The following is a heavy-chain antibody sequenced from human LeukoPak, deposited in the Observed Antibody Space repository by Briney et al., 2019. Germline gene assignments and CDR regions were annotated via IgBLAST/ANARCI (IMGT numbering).Heavy chain of an antibody. J-gene: IGHJ4*02. D-gene: IGHD2-15*01. V-gene: IGHV3-30*02. CDR1: GFTFSSYT. CDR3: AKTPGGSSDY. Sequence: PGGSLRLSCVTSGFTFSSYTMNWVRQAPGKGLEWVAFIRYDGSDKYYADFVKGRFTISRDNSKDTLYLQMNSLRAEDTAVYYCAKTPGGSSDYWGQGTLVTVSS. CDR2: IRYDGSDK.